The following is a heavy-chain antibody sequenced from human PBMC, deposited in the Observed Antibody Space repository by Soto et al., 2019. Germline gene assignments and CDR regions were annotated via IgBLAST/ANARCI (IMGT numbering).Heavy chain of an antibody. CDR3: AKDHTVVIRDAFDI. D-gene: IGHD3-22*01. CDR2: ISDSGTGT. J-gene: IGHJ3*02. Sequence: EVQILESGGGLVQPGGSLRLSCAASGFTFSSYAMYWVRQAPGKGLAWVSGISDSGTGTYYADYVKGRFTISRDNSTNTVYLQMKSLRAEDTAVYYCAKDHTVVIRDAFDIWGQGTMVNVSS. V-gene: IGHV3-23*01. CDR1: GFTFSSYA.